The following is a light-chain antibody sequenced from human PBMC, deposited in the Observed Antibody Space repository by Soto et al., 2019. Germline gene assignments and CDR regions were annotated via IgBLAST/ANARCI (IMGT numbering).Light chain of an antibody. V-gene: IGKV1-5*01. Sequence: DIQMTQSPSTLSASVGDRVTITCRASQSSSRWLAWYQQKPGKAPKLLIYDASSLESGVPSRFSGSGSGTEFTLTISSLQPDDFATYYCQQYNDYSSLTFGGGTKVDIK. CDR3: QQYNDYSSLT. J-gene: IGKJ4*01. CDR2: DAS. CDR1: QSSSRW.